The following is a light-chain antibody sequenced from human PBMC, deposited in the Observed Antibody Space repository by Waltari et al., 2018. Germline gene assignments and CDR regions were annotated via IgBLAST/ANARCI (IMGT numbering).Light chain of an antibody. J-gene: IGLJ3*02. V-gene: IGLV2-14*01. Sequence: QSALTQPASVSGSPGQSITISCTGTTSDVGGSNYVSWYQQHPGKAPKLIIYDVSTRPSGGSNRFSGSKSGNTASLTISGLQAEDEADYYCSSYTSSSTWVFGGGTKLTVL. CDR1: TSDVGGSNY. CDR2: DVS. CDR3: SSYTSSSTWV.